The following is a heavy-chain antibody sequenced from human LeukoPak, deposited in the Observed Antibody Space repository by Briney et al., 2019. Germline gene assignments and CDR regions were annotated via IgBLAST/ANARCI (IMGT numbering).Heavy chain of an antibody. CDR2: MNPNSANT. Sequence: ASVKVSCKASGYTFTNYDINWVRQTTGQGLEWMGWMNPNSANTGYAQKFQGRVTMTRNTSISTAYMELSSLRSEDTAVYYCARRNKDDSNFRLVDYWGQGTLLTVSS. V-gene: IGHV1-8*01. CDR1: GYTFTNYD. J-gene: IGHJ4*02. D-gene: IGHD5-24*01. CDR3: ARRNKDDSNFRLVDY.